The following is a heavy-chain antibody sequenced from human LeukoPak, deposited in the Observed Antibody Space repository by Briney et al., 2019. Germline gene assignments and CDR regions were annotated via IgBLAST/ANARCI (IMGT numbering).Heavy chain of an antibody. J-gene: IGHJ3*02. CDR3: ARSKRDPYAFDI. Sequence: ASVKVSCKASGGTFSSYAISWVRQAPGQGLEWIGGIIPIFGTANYAQKFQGRVTITTDESTSTAYMELSSLRSEDTAVYYCARSKRDPYAFDIWGQGTMVIVSS. CDR1: GGTFSSYA. D-gene: IGHD4-11*01. V-gene: IGHV1-69*05. CDR2: IIPIFGTA.